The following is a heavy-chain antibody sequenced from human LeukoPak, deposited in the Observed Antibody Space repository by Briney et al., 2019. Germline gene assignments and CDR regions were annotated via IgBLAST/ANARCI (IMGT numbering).Heavy chain of an antibody. CDR3: ARGLHRRCSGGICYQPFDY. Sequence: PGGTLRLSCAASGLNFSSYGMSWVRQAPGKGLECVALISSDGSKIYYADSVKGRFTISRDNSRNTLYLQMNSLRAEDSAVYYCARGLHRRCSGGICYQPFDYWGQGTLVTVSS. CDR1: GLNFSSYG. CDR2: ISSDGSKI. V-gene: IGHV3-30*03. D-gene: IGHD2-15*01. J-gene: IGHJ4*02.